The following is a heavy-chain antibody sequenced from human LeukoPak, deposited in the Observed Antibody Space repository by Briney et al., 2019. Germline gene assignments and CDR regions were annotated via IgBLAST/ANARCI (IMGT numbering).Heavy chain of an antibody. V-gene: IGHV1-69*06. Sequence: ASVTVSCKASGGTFSSYAFSWVRQAPGQGLEWMGGIIPIFGTANYSQKFQGRVTITADKSTSTAYMELSSLRSADTAVYYCARGCQYQLLIYFYHYMDVWGKGTTVTVSS. CDR1: GGTFSSYA. J-gene: IGHJ6*03. CDR3: ARGCQYQLLIYFYHYMDV. CDR2: IIPIFGTA. D-gene: IGHD2-2*01.